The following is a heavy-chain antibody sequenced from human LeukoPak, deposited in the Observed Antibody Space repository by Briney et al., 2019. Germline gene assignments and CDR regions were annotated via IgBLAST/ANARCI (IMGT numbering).Heavy chain of an antibody. Sequence: PSETLSLTCALPGDSITSGYYWGWTRQPPGKGLEWIGRIYESGITYYNPSLKRRVTISLDTSKTQFSLRRSSCSAPTTPLFSCPREMGIAVARGVIIWGQGALVTVSS. CDR1: GDSITSGYY. V-gene: IGHV4-38-2*02. D-gene: IGHD6-19*01. CDR3: PREMGIAVARGVII. J-gene: IGHJ4*02. CDR2: IYESGIT.